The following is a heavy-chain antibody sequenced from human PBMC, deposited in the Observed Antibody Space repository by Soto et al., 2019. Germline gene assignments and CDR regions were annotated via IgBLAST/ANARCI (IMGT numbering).Heavy chain of an antibody. CDR2: IKEDGSET. D-gene: IGHD3-10*01. J-gene: IGHJ6*02. CDR1: GFTLSSYW. Sequence: EVQVVESGGGLVQPGGSLRLSCAASGFTLSSYWMTWVRQAPGKGLEWVANIKEDGSETYYVDSVKGRLTISRDNAKNSLYLQLNGLIAEDTAVYYCAREVLVWFGEFLEDYYYHGIDVWGQGTTVTVSS. V-gene: IGHV3-7*05. CDR3: AREVLVWFGEFLEDYYYHGIDV.